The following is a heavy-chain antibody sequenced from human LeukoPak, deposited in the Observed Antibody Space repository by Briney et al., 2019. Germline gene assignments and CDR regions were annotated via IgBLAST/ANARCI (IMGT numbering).Heavy chain of an antibody. CDR3: ATREYCTSSSCYPRDLRGYYFNY. Sequence: GGSLRLSCAASGFTFSSYTVNWVRQAPGKGLEWVSSITSSSNYIYYADSVKGRFTISRDNAKNSLFLQMNSLRAEDMAVYYCATREYCTSSSCYPRDLRGYYFNYWGQGTLVTVSS. CDR2: ITSSSNYI. CDR1: GFTFSSYT. J-gene: IGHJ4*02. V-gene: IGHV3-21*01. D-gene: IGHD2-2*01.